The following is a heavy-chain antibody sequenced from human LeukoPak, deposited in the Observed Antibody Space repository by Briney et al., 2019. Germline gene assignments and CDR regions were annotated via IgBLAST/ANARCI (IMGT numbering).Heavy chain of an antibody. V-gene: IGHV4-59*01. Sequence: SETLSLTCTVSGGSISSYYWSWIRQPPGKGLEWIGYIYYSGSTNYNPSLKSRVTISVDTSKNQFSLKLSSVTAADTAVYYCARGSTAVLSSYYFDYWGQGTLVTVSS. CDR2: IYYSGST. J-gene: IGHJ4*02. CDR3: ARGSTAVLSSYYFDY. CDR1: GGSISSYY. D-gene: IGHD6-13*01.